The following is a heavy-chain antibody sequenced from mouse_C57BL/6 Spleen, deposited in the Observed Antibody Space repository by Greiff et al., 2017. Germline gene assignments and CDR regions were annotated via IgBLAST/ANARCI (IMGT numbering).Heavy chain of an antibody. CDR2: INPGSGGT. D-gene: IGHD2-2*01. Sequence: VQLQQSGAELVRPGTSVKVSCKASGYAFTNYLIEWVKQRPGQGLEWIGVINPGSGGTNYNEKFKGKATLTADKSSSTAYMQLSSLTSEDSAVYFCARSGGYDDGAWFAYGGQGTLVTVSA. CDR1: GYAFTNYL. V-gene: IGHV1-54*01. J-gene: IGHJ3*01. CDR3: ARSGGYDDGAWFAY.